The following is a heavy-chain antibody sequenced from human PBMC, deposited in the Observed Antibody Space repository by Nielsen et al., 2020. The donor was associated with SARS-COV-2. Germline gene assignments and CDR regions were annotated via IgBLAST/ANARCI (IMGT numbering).Heavy chain of an antibody. D-gene: IGHD6-13*01. CDR2: IIPILGIA. Sequence: SVKVSCKASGGTFSSYAISWVRQAPGQGLEWMGRIIPILGIANYAQKFQDRVTITADISTSTAYMELRSLESEDAAVYYCARENEGGGVAAVLLEFWGQGTLVPSPQ. CDR3: ARENEGGGVAAVLLEF. V-gene: IGHV1-69*04. J-gene: IGHJ4*02. CDR1: GGTFSSYA.